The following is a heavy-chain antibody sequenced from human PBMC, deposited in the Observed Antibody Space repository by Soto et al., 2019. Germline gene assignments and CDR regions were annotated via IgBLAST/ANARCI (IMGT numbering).Heavy chain of an antibody. CDR1: GDSFTNYA. V-gene: IGHV1-69*01. Sequence: QVLLVQSGAEMKQTGSSVSVSCKASGDSFTNYAFTWVRQAPGQGPEWLGGIILALGTPHYSQRFQGRLTITADESSSTVYMELGSLRLDDTAVYYCDRYCTNTKCRGGYYLDLWGQGTLLTVSS. CDR2: IILALGTP. CDR3: DRYCTNTKCRGGYYLDL. J-gene: IGHJ5*02. D-gene: IGHD2-8*01.